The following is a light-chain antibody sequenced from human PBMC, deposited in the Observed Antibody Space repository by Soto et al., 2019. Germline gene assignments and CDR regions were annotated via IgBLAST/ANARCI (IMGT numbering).Light chain of an antibody. J-gene: IGKJ1*01. Sequence: EIVLTQSPGTLSLSPVERSTLSCRASQSVSSSYLAWYQQKAGQAPRLLIYGASSRATGIPDTFSGSGPGADFTLTISRLEPEDFAVYYCQQYWSTPRTFGQGTKVEIK. CDR2: GAS. CDR3: QQYWSTPRT. V-gene: IGKV3-20*01. CDR1: QSVSSSY.